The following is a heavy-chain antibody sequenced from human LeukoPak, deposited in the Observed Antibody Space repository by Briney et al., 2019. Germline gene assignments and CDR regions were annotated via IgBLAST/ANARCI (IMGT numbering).Heavy chain of an antibody. Sequence: PSETLSLTCTVSGGSISSYYWNWIRQPPGKGLEWIGYIYDSGRTSYSPSLKSRVSISVDTSRNQFSLRLRSVTAADTAVYYCARLEPFTGYAYGHWVQGTLITVSS. CDR1: GGSISSYY. J-gene: IGHJ4*02. CDR3: ARLEPFTGYAYGH. V-gene: IGHV4-59*08. D-gene: IGHD5-18*01. CDR2: IYDSGRT.